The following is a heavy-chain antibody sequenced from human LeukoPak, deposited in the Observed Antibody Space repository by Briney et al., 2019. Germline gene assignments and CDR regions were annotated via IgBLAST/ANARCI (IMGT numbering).Heavy chain of an antibody. CDR3: ARDTTATGSWYDAFDI. CDR2: IYSGGST. V-gene: IGHV3-66*01. D-gene: IGHD6-13*01. J-gene: IGHJ3*02. CDR1: GFTFSDYY. Sequence: GGSLRLSCAASGFTFSDYYMSWVRQAPGKGLEWVSVIYSGGSTYYADSVKGRFTISRDNSKNTLYLQMNSLRAEDTAMYFCARDTTATGSWYDAFDIWGQGTVVTVSS.